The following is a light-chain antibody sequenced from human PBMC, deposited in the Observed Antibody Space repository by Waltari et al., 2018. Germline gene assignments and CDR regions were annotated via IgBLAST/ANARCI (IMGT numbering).Light chain of an antibody. Sequence: QSVLTQPPSVSGAPGQRVSISCTGSGSNLGAGYDVHWYQQHPGTAPKPLIYGTSTRPPGVPDRFFGSQSGTSASLAITALQAEDEAEYYCQSYDTSLSVVFGGGTKLTVL. V-gene: IGLV1-40*01. J-gene: IGLJ2*01. CDR2: GTS. CDR1: GSNLGAGYD. CDR3: QSYDTSLSVV.